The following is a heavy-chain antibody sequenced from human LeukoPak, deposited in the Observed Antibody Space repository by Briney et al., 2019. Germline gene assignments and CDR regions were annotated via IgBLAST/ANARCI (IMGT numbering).Heavy chain of an antibody. Sequence: SVKVSCKASGGTFSSDAISWVRQAPGQGLEWMGGISPIFGTANYAQKFQRRVTITADESTSTAYMELSSPRSEHTAVYYCARVVRTYYYDSSGYLDYWAQGTLVPVSS. D-gene: IGHD3-22*01. CDR1: GGTFSSDA. V-gene: IGHV1-69*13. CDR3: ARVVRTYYYDSSGYLDY. J-gene: IGHJ4*02. CDR2: ISPIFGTA.